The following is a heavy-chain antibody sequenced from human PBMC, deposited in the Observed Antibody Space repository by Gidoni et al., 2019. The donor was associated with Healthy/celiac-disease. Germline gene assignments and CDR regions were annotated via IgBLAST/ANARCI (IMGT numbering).Heavy chain of an antibody. J-gene: IGHJ5*02. CDR1: GFTVSSNY. CDR3: AREGSWGWFDP. D-gene: IGHD6-13*01. CDR2: IYSGGST. Sequence: VHLLESGGGLIQPGASLRLSCAYSGFTVSSNYMSWVRQAPGKGLEWVSVIYSGGSTYYADSVKGRFTISRDNAKNTLYLQMNSLRAEDTAVYYCAREGSWGWFDPWGQGTLVTVSS. V-gene: IGHV3-53*01.